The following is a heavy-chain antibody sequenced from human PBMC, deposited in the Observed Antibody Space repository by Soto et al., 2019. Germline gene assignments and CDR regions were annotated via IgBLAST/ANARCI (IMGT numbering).Heavy chain of an antibody. CDR2: INPNSGGT. D-gene: IGHD3-10*01. Sequence: QVQLVQSGAEVKKPGASVKVSCKASGYTFSGYYMHWVRQAPGQGLEWMGWINPNSGGTNYAQKFQGWVTITRDTSISTAYMELSRLRSDDTAVYYCARGFGEETSSGMDVWGQGTTVTVSS. CDR1: GYTFSGYY. V-gene: IGHV1-2*04. J-gene: IGHJ6*02. CDR3: ARGFGEETSSGMDV.